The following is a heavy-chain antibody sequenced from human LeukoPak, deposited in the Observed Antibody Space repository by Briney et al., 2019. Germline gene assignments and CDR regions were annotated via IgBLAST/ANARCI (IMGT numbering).Heavy chain of an antibody. Sequence: GGSLRLSCATSGFSFSTFGLHWVRQTPGKGLEWVAFMQNDGTTKYFTDSVEGRFIISRDDSKSTLYMQVNSLRPEDTAVYYCATNGLYSFYLDYWGQGALVIVSS. J-gene: IGHJ4*02. CDR2: MQNDGTTK. CDR3: ATNGLYSFYLDY. CDR1: GFSFSTFG. V-gene: IGHV3-30*02. D-gene: IGHD4-11*01.